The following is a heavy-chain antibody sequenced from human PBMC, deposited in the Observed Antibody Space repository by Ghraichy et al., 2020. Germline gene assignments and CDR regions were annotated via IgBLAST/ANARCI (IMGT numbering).Heavy chain of an antibody. V-gene: IGHV6-1*01. CDR2: TYYRSKWYN. D-gene: IGHD3-9*01. CDR1: GDSVSSNSAA. J-gene: IGHJ6*02. Sequence: SETLSLTCAISGDSVSSNSAAWNWIRQSPSRGLEWLGSTYYRSKWYNDYAVSVKSRITINPDTSKNQFSLQLNSVTPEDTAVYYCARSLNDIFTNPSPIHYGMDVWGQGTTVTVSS. CDR3: ARSLNDIFTNPSPIHYGMDV.